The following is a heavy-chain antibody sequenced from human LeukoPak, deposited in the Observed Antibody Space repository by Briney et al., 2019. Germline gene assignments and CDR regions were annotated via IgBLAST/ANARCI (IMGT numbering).Heavy chain of an antibody. CDR3: ARDPKIAAAPFDY. CDR1: GFTFSSYA. D-gene: IGHD6-13*01. CDR2: ISYDGSNK. J-gene: IGHJ4*02. Sequence: PGGSLRLSCAASGFTFSSYAMHWVRQAPGKGLEWVAVISYDGSNKYYADSVKGRFTISRDNSKNTLYLQMNSLRAEDTAVYYCARDPKIAAAPFDYWGQGTLVTVSS. V-gene: IGHV3-30-3*01.